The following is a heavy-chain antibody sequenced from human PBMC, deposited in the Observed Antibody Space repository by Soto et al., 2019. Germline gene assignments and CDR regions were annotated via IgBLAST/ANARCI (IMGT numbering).Heavy chain of an antibody. Sequence: EVQLLESGGGLVQPGGSLRLSCAASGFTFSSYAMSWVRQAPGKGLEWVSAISGSGGSTYYADSVKGRFTISRDNSKNTLYLQMNSLRAEDTAVYYCAKGGPYIVVVVAATINAFDIWGQGTMVTVSS. CDR1: GFTFSSYA. J-gene: IGHJ3*02. CDR2: ISGSGGST. V-gene: IGHV3-23*01. CDR3: AKGGPYIVVVVAATINAFDI. D-gene: IGHD2-15*01.